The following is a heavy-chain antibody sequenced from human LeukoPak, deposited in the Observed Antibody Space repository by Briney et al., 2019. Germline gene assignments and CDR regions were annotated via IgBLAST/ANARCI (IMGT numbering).Heavy chain of an antibody. D-gene: IGHD1-1*01. CDR1: DGSITMYY. J-gene: IGHJ6*03. CDR2: VDHTGST. V-gene: IGHV4-59*01. CDR3: ARGRVSSSTWYSTYYYYFYMDV. Sequence: SETLSLTCSVSDGSITMYYWTWIRQPPGKGLEWIGYVDHTGSTNFNPSLNGRVSISRDTTKNLFSLRLRSVTAADTAVYFCARGRVSSSTWYSTYYYYFYMDVWGKGTTVTVSS.